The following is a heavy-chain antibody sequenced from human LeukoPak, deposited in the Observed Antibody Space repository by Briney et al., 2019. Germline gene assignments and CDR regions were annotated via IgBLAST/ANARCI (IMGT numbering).Heavy chain of an antibody. CDR2: IGGRGRNT. CDR1: GFTFNNYA. J-gene: IGHJ4*02. CDR3: AKEAGVVPQIMNGDY. V-gene: IGHV3-23*01. Sequence: GGSLRLSCAASGFTFNNYAMTWVRQAPGKGLEWVSAIGGRGRNTYYADSVKGRFSISRDNSKNMLSLQMSSLRVEDTAVYYCAKEAGVVPQIMNGDYWGLGTLVTVSS. D-gene: IGHD3-16*01.